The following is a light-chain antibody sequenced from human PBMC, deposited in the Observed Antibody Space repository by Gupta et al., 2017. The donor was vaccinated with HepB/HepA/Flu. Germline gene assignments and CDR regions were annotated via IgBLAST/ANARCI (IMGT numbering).Light chain of an antibody. CDR2: DVS. Sequence: QSALTQPASVSASPGQSTTISCTGTSNDVGGYNYVSWYQQHSVKAPKLIIYDVSNRPSGVSNRFSGSKSGNTASLTISGLQAEDEADYYCSSYTSSSTLVVFGGGTKLTVL. CDR1: SNDVGGYNY. CDR3: SSYTSSSTLVV. J-gene: IGLJ2*01. V-gene: IGLV2-14*01.